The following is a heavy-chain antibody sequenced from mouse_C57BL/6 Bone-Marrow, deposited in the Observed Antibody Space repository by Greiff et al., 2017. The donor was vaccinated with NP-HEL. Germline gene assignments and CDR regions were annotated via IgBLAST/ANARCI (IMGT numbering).Heavy chain of an antibody. CDR1: GYTFTNYW. D-gene: IGHD2-1*01. CDR2: IYPGGGYT. CDR3: ARSDYGNYYWYFDV. J-gene: IGHJ1*03. Sequence: VKLVESGAELVRPGTSVKMSCKASGYTFTNYWIGWAKQRPGHGLEWIGDIYPGGGYTNYNEKFKGKATLTADKSSSTAYMQFSSLTSEDSAIYYCARSDYGNYYWYFDVWGTGTTVTVSS. V-gene: IGHV1-63*01.